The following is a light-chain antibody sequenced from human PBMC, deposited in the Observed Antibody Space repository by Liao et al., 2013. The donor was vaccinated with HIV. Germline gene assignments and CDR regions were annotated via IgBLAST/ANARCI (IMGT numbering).Light chain of an antibody. Sequence: SYELTQSPSVSVAPGETASVTCGGHDIGTKSVHWYQQKPGQAPVLVISHDTDRPSGIPARFSASNSGNTATLTISRVEAGDEADYYCQVWDTSSAHQVFGGGTKLTVL. V-gene: IGLV3-21*04. CDR1: DIGTKS. CDR3: QVWDTSSAHQV. J-gene: IGLJ3*02. CDR2: HDT.